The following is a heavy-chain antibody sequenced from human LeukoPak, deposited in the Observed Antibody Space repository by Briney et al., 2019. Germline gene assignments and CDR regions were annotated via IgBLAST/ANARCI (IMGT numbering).Heavy chain of an antibody. CDR1: GVTFSSYD. V-gene: IGHV3-30*03. CDR2: ISYDGSDK. CDR3: ATNFDY. Sequence: QAGGSLRLSCAASGVTFSSYDMHWVRQAPGKGLEWVAVISYDGSDKYYSDSVKGRFTISRDNSKNTLYLQMNSLRAEDTAVYYYATNFDYGGRGPLVPVP. J-gene: IGHJ4*02.